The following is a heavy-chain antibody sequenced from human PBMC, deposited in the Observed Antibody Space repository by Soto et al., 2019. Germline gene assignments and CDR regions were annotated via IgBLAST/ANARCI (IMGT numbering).Heavy chain of an antibody. D-gene: IGHD1-1*01. V-gene: IGHV1-18*01. CDR3: ARDPYSWNDGGDY. CDR2: SSADNGNT. J-gene: IGHJ4*02. Sequence: QVQLVQSGAEVKKPGASVKVSCKASGYTFSSYGINWVRPAPGQGLEWMGWSSADNGNTHYAQNLQGRVTLTTDTSTSTDYMELRSLRSDDTAVYYCARDPYSWNDGGDYWGQGTLVTVSS. CDR1: GYTFSSYG.